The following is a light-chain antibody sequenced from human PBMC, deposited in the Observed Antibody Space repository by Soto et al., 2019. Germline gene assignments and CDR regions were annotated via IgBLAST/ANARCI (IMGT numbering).Light chain of an antibody. CDR2: GAS. J-gene: IGKJ1*01. CDR1: QNISSN. CDR3: QQYDKWPPAWT. Sequence: EIVMTQSPATLSVSPGERATLSCRASQNISSNLAWYRQKPGQAPRLLIYGASTRATGIPARFSGSGSGTEFTLSIRSLQSEDFAVYYCQQYDKWPPAWTFGQGTKVEIK. V-gene: IGKV3-15*01.